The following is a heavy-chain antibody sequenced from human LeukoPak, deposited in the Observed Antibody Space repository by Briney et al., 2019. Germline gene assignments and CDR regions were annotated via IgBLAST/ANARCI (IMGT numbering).Heavy chain of an antibody. CDR1: GGSISSYY. V-gene: IGHV4-4*07. CDR3: AGGTLAAASSPIGY. CDR2: MYTSEST. D-gene: IGHD6-13*01. Sequence: SETLSLTCTVSGGSISSYYWNWIRQPAAKGLEWIGRMYTSESTNYNSSLKSRVTMSVDTTKNQFSLKLSSVTAADTAVYYCAGGTLAAASSPIGYWGQGTLVTVSS. J-gene: IGHJ4*02.